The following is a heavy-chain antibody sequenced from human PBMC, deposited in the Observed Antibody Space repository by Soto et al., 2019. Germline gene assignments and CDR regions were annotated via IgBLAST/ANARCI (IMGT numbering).Heavy chain of an antibody. CDR1: GYSFTRYG. J-gene: IGHJ6*02. CDR2: ISGYNANT. D-gene: IGHD3-16*01. Sequence: QVQLVQSGAEVKKPGASVKVSCKASGYSFTRYGISWVRQAPGQGLEGMGWISGYNANTNYPENLQGRVTMTTDTSTSTAYMEVRNLISDDTAVYYCARMGDVPYYYYGLDVWGQGTTVTVPS. CDR3: ARMGDVPYYYYGLDV. V-gene: IGHV1-18*01.